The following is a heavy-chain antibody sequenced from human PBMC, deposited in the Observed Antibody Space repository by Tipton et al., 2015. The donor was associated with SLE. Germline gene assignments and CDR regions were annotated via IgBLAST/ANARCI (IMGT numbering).Heavy chain of an antibody. CDR3: TRGSAWNEKTDY. Sequence: SLRLSCAASGFTFSDYAMSWFRQAPGKGLEWVGVIRAIGYGGTAQYAASVRGRFIISRDVSKSIVYLQMNSLQTEDTATYYCTRGSAWNEKTDYWGQGTLVTVSS. J-gene: IGHJ4*02. D-gene: IGHD1-1*01. CDR2: IRAIGYGGTA. CDR1: GFTFSDYA. V-gene: IGHV3-49*03.